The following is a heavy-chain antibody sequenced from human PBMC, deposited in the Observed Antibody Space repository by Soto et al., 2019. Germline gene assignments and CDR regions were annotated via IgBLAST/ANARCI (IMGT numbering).Heavy chain of an antibody. CDR1: GGSISSDGYY. Sequence: QVQLQESGPGQVKPSQTLSLTCSVSGGSISSDGYYWSWVRQHPGKGLEWIRYIANSGRTYFHPSLLSRLTISLDTSKNKFSMELSDVAAEDTAVYCCARGRDIVLVSSTGGFDFRGQGTLVNVSS. V-gene: IGHV4-31*02. CDR2: IANSGRT. CDR3: ARGRDIVLVSSTGGFDF. D-gene: IGHD2-2*01. J-gene: IGHJ4*02.